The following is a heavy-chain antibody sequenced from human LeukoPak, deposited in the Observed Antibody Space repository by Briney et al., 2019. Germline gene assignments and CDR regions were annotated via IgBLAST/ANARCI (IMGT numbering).Heavy chain of an antibody. J-gene: IGHJ6*04. CDR1: GYPFTSYY. CDR2: INSSGGST. D-gene: IGHD2-2*01. Sequence: ASVKVSCKASGYPFTSYYMHWVPQAPGEGPEWMGIINSSGGSTIYAQKFQSRVTMTRDTSTRTVYMELSSLTSEDRAVYYCARDGVVVPAAMREEKYYYYYGMDVWGKGTTVTVSS. CDR3: ARDGVVVPAAMREEKYYYYYGMDV. V-gene: IGHV1-46*01.